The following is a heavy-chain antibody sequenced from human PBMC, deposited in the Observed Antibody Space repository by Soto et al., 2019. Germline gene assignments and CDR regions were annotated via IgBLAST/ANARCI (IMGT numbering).Heavy chain of an antibody. CDR3: AREVRGGAVAGFFDY. D-gene: IGHD6-19*01. J-gene: IGHJ4*02. Sequence: GGSLRLSCAASGFTFSTYGIHWVRQAPGKGLEWVAVISYDGSNKYYADSVKGRFTISRDNSKNTLYLQMNSLRAEDTAVYYCAREVRGGAVAGFFDYWGRGTLVTVSS. CDR2: ISYDGSNK. CDR1: GFTFSTYG. V-gene: IGHV3-33*01.